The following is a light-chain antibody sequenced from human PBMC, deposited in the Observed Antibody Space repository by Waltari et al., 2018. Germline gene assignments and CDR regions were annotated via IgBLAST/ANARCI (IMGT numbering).Light chain of an antibody. J-gene: IGKJ2*01. CDR3: MQALQTPPYT. Sequence: MVMTQSLLSLPVTPGEPASSSCRSRKSLLHSNGYNYLDWYLQKQGQSPQLLIYLGSNRASGVPDRFSGSGSGTDFTLKISRVEAEDVGVYYCMQALQTPPYTFGQGTKLEIK. V-gene: IGKV2-28*01. CDR1: KSLLHSNGYNY. CDR2: LGS.